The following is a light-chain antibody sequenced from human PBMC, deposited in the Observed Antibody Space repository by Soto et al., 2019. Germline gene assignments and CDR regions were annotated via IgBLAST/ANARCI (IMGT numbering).Light chain of an antibody. CDR1: QTIDNK. CDR3: QQYKDWRT. CDR2: GAS. J-gene: IGKJ1*01. V-gene: IGKV3-15*01. Sequence: IVMTQSPATLSVSPGERATLSCRASQTIDNKLAWYQQRPGQAPRLLIYGASIRATGIPARFSGSGSGTEFTLTISGLPSEDFGVYYCQQYKDWRTFGQGTNVDIK.